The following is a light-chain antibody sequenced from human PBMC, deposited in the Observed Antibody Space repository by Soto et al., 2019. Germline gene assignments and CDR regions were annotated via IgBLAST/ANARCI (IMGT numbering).Light chain of an antibody. Sequence: EIVVTQSPATLSVAPGERAALSCRASQSVSNNLAWYQQKPGQPPRLLIFGASTRATGIPARFSGSGSGTEFSLTISSVEPEDFAVYYCQQYSASPFTFGPGTRVAI. J-gene: IGKJ3*01. CDR2: GAS. V-gene: IGKV3D-15*02. CDR3: QQYSASPFT. CDR1: QSVSNN.